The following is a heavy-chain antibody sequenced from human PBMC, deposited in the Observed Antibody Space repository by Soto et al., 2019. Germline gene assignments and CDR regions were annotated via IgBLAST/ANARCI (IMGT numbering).Heavy chain of an antibody. D-gene: IGHD3-3*01. J-gene: IGHJ6*02. CDR2: IYYSGST. V-gene: IGHV4-31*03. CDR3: ARELLGDYDFWEGYGMDV. CDR1: GGSISSGGYY. Sequence: NPSETLSLTCTVSGGSISSGGYYWGWIRQHPGKGLEWIGYIYYSGSTYYNPSLKSRVTISVDTSKNQFSLKLSSVTAADTAVYYCARELLGDYDFWEGYGMDVWGQGTTVTVSS.